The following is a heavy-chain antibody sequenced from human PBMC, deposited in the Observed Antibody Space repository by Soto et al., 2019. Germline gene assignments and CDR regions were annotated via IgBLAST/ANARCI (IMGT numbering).Heavy chain of an antibody. CDR2: IYYSGST. D-gene: IGHD3-3*01. Sequence: TSETLSLTCTVSGGSISSYYWSWIRQPPGKGLEWIGYIYYSGSTNYNPSLKSRVTISVDTSKNQFSLKLSSVTAADTAVYYCARDYPYYDFWSGYPDYYYYYGMDVWGQGTTVTVSS. CDR1: GGSISSYY. CDR3: ARDYPYYDFWSGYPDYYYYYGMDV. V-gene: IGHV4-59*01. J-gene: IGHJ6*02.